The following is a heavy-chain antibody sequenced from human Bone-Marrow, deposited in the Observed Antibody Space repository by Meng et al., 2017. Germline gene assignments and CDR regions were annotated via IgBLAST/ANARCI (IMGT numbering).Heavy chain of an antibody. D-gene: IGHD4-11*01. CDR1: GGSINSAGYY. CDR3: ARGPTTMAHDFDY. Sequence: LHESGPDLVKPAQTLPLTCSAAGGSINSAGYYWSWIRHHPGKGLEWIGEINHSGSTNYNPSLESRATISVDTSQNNLSLKLSSVTAADSAVYYCARGPTTMAHDFDYWGQGTLVTVSS. CDR2: INHSGST. J-gene: IGHJ4*02. V-gene: IGHV4-31*03.